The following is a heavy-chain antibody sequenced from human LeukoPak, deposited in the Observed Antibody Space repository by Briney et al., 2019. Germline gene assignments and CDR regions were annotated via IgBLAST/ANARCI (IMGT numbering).Heavy chain of an antibody. V-gene: IGHV3-21*01. D-gene: IGHD3-10*01. CDR1: GLTFSSYS. J-gene: IGHJ4*02. CDR2: ISSSGSYI. Sequence: PGGSLRLSCAASGLTFSSYSMNWVRQAPGKGLEWVSSISSSGSYIYCADSVKGRFTISRDNAKNSLYLQMNSLRAEDTAVYYCAKGREFRGVILKKIGYYFDYWGQGTLVTVSS. CDR3: AKGREFRGVILKKIGYYFDY.